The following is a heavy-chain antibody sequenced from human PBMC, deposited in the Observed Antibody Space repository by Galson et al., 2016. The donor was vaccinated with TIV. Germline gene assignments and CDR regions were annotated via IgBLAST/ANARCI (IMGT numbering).Heavy chain of an antibody. CDR3: ARGRGGEYFDY. CDR1: GFIFSDYY. D-gene: IGHD3-16*01. V-gene: IGHV3-11*01. CDR2: IGSGGRAI. Sequence: LRLSCAASGFIFSDYYMSWIRQAPGKGLEWIAYIGSGGRAIYYADSVKGRFTISRDNAKNSLYLQMNSLRAEDTAVYYCARGRGGEYFDYWGQGTLVSVSS. J-gene: IGHJ4*02.